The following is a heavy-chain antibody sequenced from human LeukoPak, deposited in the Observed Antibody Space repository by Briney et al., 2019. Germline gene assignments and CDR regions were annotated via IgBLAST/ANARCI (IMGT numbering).Heavy chain of an antibody. J-gene: IGHJ3*02. CDR1: GYSISSSYY. Sequence: PSETLSLTCTVSGYSISSSYYWSWIRQPPGKGLEWIGYIYYSGSTYYNPSLKSRVTISVDKSKNQFSLKLSSVTAADTAVYYCARGGVGAFDIWGQGTMVTVSS. CDR2: IYYSGST. V-gene: IGHV4-38-2*02. D-gene: IGHD3-10*01. CDR3: ARGGVGAFDI.